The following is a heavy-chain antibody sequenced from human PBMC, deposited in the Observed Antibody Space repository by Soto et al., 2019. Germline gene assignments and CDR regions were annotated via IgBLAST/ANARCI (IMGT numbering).Heavy chain of an antibody. J-gene: IGHJ5*02. CDR2: IYYSGST. V-gene: IGHV4-31*03. CDR1: GGSISSGGYY. Sequence: SQTLSLTCTVSGGSISSGGYYWSWIRQHPGKGLEWIGYIYYSGSTYYNPSLKSRVTISVDTSKNQFSLKLSSVTAADTAVYYCARDRHRNNWFDPWGQGTLVTVSS. CDR3: ARDRHRNNWFDP.